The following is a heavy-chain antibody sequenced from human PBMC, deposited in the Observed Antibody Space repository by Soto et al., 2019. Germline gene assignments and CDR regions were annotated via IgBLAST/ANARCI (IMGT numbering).Heavy chain of an antibody. D-gene: IGHD2-2*01. V-gene: IGHV1-3*01. Sequence: GASVKFSCKASGYTFTSYAMHWVRQAPGQRLEWMGWINAGNGNTKYSQKFQGRVTITRDTSASTAYMELSSLRSEDTAVYYCARDFDLPAALAYWGQGTLVTVSS. CDR1: GYTFTSYA. CDR2: INAGNGNT. CDR3: ARDFDLPAALAY. J-gene: IGHJ4*02.